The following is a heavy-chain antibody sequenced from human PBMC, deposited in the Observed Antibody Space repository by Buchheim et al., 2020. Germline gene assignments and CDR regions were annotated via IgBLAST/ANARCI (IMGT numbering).Heavy chain of an antibody. Sequence: EVQLLESGGGLVQPGGSLRLSCAASGFTFSSYAMSWVRQAPGKGLEWVSAISGSGGSTYYADSVKGRFTISRANSKNTLYVQINSLRAEDTAVYYCAITNGYSSGWPPRVWGQGTL. D-gene: IGHD6-19*01. CDR1: GFTFSSYA. CDR3: AITNGYSSGWPPRV. CDR2: ISGSGGST. V-gene: IGHV3-23*01. J-gene: IGHJ4*02.